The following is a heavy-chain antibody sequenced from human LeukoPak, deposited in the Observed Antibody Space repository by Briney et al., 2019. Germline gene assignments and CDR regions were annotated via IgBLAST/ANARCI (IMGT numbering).Heavy chain of an antibody. D-gene: IGHD6-19*01. CDR2: INPSGGST. CDR3: AGFERKQWLGTPFDY. V-gene: IGHV1-46*01. J-gene: IGHJ4*02. Sequence: ASVKVSCKASGYTFTSYYMHWVRQAPGQGLEWMGIINPSGGSTSYAQKFQGRVTMTRDMSTSTVYMELSSLRSEDTAVYYCAGFERKQWLGTPFDYWGQGTPVTVSS. CDR1: GYTFTSYY.